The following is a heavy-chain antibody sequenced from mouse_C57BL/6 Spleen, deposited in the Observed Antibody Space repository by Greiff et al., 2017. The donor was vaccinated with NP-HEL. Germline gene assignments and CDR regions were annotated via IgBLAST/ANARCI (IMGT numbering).Heavy chain of an antibody. D-gene: IGHD4-1*01. V-gene: IGHV5-4*03. CDR2: ISDGGSYT. Sequence: EVKVVESGGGLVKPGGSLKLSCAASGFTFSSYAMSWVRQTPEKRLEWVATISDGGSYTYYPDNVKGRFTISRDNAKNNLYLQMSHLKSEDTAMYYCASLGRDYWGQGTTLTVSS. CDR3: ASLGRDY. CDR1: GFTFSSYA. J-gene: IGHJ2*01.